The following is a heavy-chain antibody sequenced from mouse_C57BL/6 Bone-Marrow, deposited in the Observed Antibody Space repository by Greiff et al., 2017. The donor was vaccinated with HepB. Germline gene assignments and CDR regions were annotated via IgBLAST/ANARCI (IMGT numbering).Heavy chain of an antibody. D-gene: IGHD1-1*01. V-gene: IGHV1-54*01. CDR2: INPGSGGT. CDR1: GYAFTNYL. Sequence: VQLQQSGAELVRPGTSVKVSCKASGYAFTNYLIEWVKQRPGQGLEWIGVINPGSGGTNYNEKFKGKATLNADKSTSTACMQISSLTSEDSAVYFGERWGNTTVVAEEGGYWGQGTKVTVSA. J-gene: IGHJ3*01. CDR3: ERWGNTTVVAEEGGY.